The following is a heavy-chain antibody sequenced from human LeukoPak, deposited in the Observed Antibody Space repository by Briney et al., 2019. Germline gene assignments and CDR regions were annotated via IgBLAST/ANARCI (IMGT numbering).Heavy chain of an antibody. D-gene: IGHD5-12*01. J-gene: IGHJ4*02. CDR3: ARDLNGYSGYMIDY. CDR2: ISGFNGNT. V-gene: IGHV1-18*01. Sequence: ASVKVSCKASGYTFSSYDISWLRQAPGQGLEWMGRISGFNGNTNYAQKFQGRVTMTRDTSTSTVYMELSSLRSEDTAVYYCARDLNGYSGYMIDYWGQGTLVTVSS. CDR1: GYTFSSYD.